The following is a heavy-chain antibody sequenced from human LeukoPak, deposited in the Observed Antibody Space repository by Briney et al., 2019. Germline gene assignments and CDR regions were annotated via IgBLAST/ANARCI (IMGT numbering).Heavy chain of an antibody. Sequence: GASVKVSCTASGYTFTGYYMHWVRQAPGQGLEWMGWINPNSGGTNYAQKFQGRVTMTRDTSISTAYMELGRLRSDDTAVYYCARDLGSHSSSWYSDWFDPWGQGTLVTVSS. D-gene: IGHD6-13*01. J-gene: IGHJ5*02. CDR3: ARDLGSHSSSWYSDWFDP. V-gene: IGHV1-2*02. CDR1: GYTFTGYY. CDR2: INPNSGGT.